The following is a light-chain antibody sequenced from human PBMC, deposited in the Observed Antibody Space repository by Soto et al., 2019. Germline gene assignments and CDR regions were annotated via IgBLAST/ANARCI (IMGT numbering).Light chain of an antibody. CDR1: SSNIGAGYD. J-gene: IGLJ2*01. Sequence: QSALTQPPSVSGAPGQRITISCTGSSSNIGAGYDVHWYQQLPGTAPKLLIYVNTNRPSGVPERFSGSKSGTSASLAITGLQSEDEADYYCQSYDSSLSVVFGGGTKLTVL. V-gene: IGLV1-40*01. CDR2: VNT. CDR3: QSYDSSLSVV.